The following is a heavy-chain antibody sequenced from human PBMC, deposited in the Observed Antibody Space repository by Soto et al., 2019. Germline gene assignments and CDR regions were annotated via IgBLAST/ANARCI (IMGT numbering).Heavy chain of an antibody. D-gene: IGHD5-18*01. CDR1: GGTFSSYA. V-gene: IGHV1-69*06. J-gene: IGHJ4*02. Sequence: SVKVSCKASGGTFSSYAISWVRQAPGQGLEWMGGIIPIFGTANYAQKFQGRVTITADKSTSTAYMELSSLRSEDTAVYYCARDGYSYGYSYFDYWGQGTLVTSPQ. CDR2: IIPIFGTA. CDR3: ARDGYSYGYSYFDY.